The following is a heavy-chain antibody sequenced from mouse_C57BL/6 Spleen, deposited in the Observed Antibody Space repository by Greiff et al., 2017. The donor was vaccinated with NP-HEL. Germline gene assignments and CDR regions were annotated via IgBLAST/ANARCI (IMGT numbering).Heavy chain of an antibody. Sequence: QVHVKQSGAELVRPGTSVKVSCKASGYAFTNYLIEWVKQRPGQGLEWIGVINPGSGGTNYNEKFKGKGTLTEDKSSSTAYMQLSSLTSEDSAVYFCANGGSSSFAYWGQGTLVTVSA. J-gene: IGHJ3*01. D-gene: IGHD1-1*01. CDR1: GYAFTNYL. CDR2: INPGSGGT. CDR3: ANGGSSSFAY. V-gene: IGHV1-54*01.